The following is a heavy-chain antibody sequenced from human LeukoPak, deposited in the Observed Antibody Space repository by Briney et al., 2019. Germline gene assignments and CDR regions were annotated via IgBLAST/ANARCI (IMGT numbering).Heavy chain of an antibody. CDR1: GGSISSGGYY. Sequence: PSQTLSLTCTVSGGSISSGGYYWSWIRQHAGKGLEWIGYIYYSGSTNYNPSLKSRVTISVDTSKNQFSLKLSSVTAADTAVYYCAREGSLYSSGWYQADNWFDPWGQGTLVTVSS. CDR3: AREGSLYSSGWYQADNWFDP. D-gene: IGHD6-19*01. CDR2: IYYSGST. V-gene: IGHV4-61*08. J-gene: IGHJ5*02.